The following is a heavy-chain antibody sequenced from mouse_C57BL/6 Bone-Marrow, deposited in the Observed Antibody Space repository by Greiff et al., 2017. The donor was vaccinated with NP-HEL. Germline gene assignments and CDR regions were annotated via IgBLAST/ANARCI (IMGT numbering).Heavy chain of an antibody. V-gene: IGHV3-6*01. CDR3: ARAYGNYLDY. Sequence: DVHLVESGPGLVKPSQSLSLTCSVTGYSITSGYYWNWIRRFPGNKLEWVGSISYDGSNNYSPSLKNRISITRDTYKNQFFLKLNSVTAEDTATYYCARAYGNYLDYWGQGTTLTVSS. CDR1: GYSITSGYY. CDR2: ISYDGSN. D-gene: IGHD2-10*02. J-gene: IGHJ2*01.